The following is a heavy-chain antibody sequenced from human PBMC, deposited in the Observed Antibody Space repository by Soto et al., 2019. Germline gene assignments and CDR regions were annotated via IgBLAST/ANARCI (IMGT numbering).Heavy chain of an antibody. Sequence: GGSLRLSCAASGFTFDDYAMHWVRQAPGKGLEWVSGISWNSGSIGYADSVKGRFTISRDNAKNSLYLQMNSLRAEDTALYYCAKDTRHSIAVAGPTAFDYWGQGTLVTVSS. CDR3: AKDTRHSIAVAGPTAFDY. V-gene: IGHV3-9*01. D-gene: IGHD6-19*01. CDR1: GFTFDDYA. CDR2: ISWNSGSI. J-gene: IGHJ4*02.